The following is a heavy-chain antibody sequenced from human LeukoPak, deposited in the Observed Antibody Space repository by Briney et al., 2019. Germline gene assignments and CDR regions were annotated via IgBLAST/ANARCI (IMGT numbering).Heavy chain of an antibody. CDR2: ISGSGGST. CDR3: AKDLGESSGWHDAFDI. CDR1: GFSFSDYY. Sequence: PGGSLRLSCAASGFSFSDYYMSWVRQAPGKGLEWVSAISGSGGSTYYADSVKGRFTISRDNSKNTLYLQMNSLRAEDTAVYYCAKDLGESSGWHDAFDIWGQGTMVTVSS. V-gene: IGHV3-23*01. J-gene: IGHJ3*02. D-gene: IGHD6-19*01.